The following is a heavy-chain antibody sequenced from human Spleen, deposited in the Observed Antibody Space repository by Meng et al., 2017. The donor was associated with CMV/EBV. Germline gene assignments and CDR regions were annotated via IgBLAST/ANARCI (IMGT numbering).Heavy chain of an antibody. D-gene: IGHD2-2*02. V-gene: IGHV1-18*01. J-gene: IGHJ5*02. CDR2: ISGYSGYT. CDR3: ARDGCSLTSCYTNWFDP. CDR1: GYTFTSYG. Sequence: ASVKVSCKASGYTFTSYGVSWVRQAPGQGLEWMGWISGYSGYTKYAQKFQGRVTLTTDTSTSTAYMELTSLRSDDTAVYYRARDGCSLTSCYTNWFDPWGQGTLVTVSS.